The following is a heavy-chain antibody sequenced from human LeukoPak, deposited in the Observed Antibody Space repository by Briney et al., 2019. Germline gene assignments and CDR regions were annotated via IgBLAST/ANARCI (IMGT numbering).Heavy chain of an antibody. J-gene: IGHJ4*02. CDR3: ARDGGQGSAYYFDY. D-gene: IGHD3-16*01. Sequence: GGSLRLSCAASGFTFSNYWMSWVRQAPGKGLEWVANIKQDRSEKYYVDSVKGRFTISRDNAKNSLYLQMNTLRAEDTAVYYCARDGGQGSAYYFDYWGQGTLVSVSS. V-gene: IGHV3-7*01. CDR1: GFTFSNYW. CDR2: IKQDRSEK.